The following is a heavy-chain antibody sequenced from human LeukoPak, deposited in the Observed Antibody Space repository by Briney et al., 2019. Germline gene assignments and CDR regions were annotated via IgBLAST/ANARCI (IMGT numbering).Heavy chain of an antibody. Sequence: ASVKVSCKASGYTFTSYYMHWVRQAPGQGLEWMGIINPSGGSTSYAQKPQGRVTMTRDTSTSTVYMELSSLRSEDTAVYYCARDDVATTRYYYYYMDVWGKGTTVTVSS. V-gene: IGHV1-46*01. D-gene: IGHD5-12*01. CDR3: ARDDVATTRYYYYYMDV. CDR2: INPSGGST. J-gene: IGHJ6*03. CDR1: GYTFTSYY.